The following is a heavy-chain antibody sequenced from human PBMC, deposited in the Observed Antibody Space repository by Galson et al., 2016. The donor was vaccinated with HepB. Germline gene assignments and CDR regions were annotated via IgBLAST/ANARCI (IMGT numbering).Heavy chain of an antibody. CDR3: ARTATGGYWI. J-gene: IGHJ3*02. D-gene: IGHD4-11*01. CDR1: GHILTEIS. V-gene: IGHV1-24*01. Sequence: SVKVSCKVSGHILTEISMHWVRQAPGKGLEWMGGFDPEDGETIDAQKFQGRVTMTEDTSTETAYMELTSLRSDDTAVYFCARTATGGYWIWGQGTMVTVSS. CDR2: FDPEDGET.